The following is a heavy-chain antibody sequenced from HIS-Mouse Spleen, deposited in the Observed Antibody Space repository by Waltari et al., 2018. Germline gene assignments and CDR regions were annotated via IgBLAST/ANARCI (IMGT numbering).Heavy chain of an antibody. CDR3: AKVNSGSYYFDY. D-gene: IGHD1-26*01. V-gene: IGHV3-30*18. CDR2: ISYDGSNK. J-gene: IGHJ4*02. CDR1: GFTFSSYG. Sequence: QVQLVESGGCVVQPGRSLRLSCAASGFTFSSYGMHWVRQAPGKGLEWVAVISYDGSNKYYADSVKGRFTISRDNSKNTLYLQMNSPRAEDTAVYYCAKVNSGSYYFDYWGQGTLVTVSS.